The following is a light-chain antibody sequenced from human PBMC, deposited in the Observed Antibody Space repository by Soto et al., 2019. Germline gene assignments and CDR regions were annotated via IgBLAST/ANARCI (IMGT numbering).Light chain of an antibody. Sequence: QSVLTQPASVSGSPGQSIAISCTGTSNDVGAYNYVYWYQQHPGKAPKLMIFDVTNRPSGVSNRFSGSKSGDTASLTISGLQAEDEAEYYCSSYTSSSTLVFGGGAKLTVL. CDR3: SSYTSSSTLV. V-gene: IGLV2-14*03. CDR2: DVT. J-gene: IGLJ3*02. CDR1: SNDVGAYNY.